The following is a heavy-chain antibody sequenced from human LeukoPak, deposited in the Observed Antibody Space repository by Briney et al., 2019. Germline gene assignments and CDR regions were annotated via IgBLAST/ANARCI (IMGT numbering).Heavy chain of an antibody. Sequence: GGSLRLSCAASGFTFSDYYMSWIRQAPGKGLEWVSYISSSGSTIYYADSVKGRFTISRDNAKNSLYLQMNSLRAEDTAVYYCARVYDSRFSYYYYYYMDVWGRGTTVTVSS. J-gene: IGHJ6*03. V-gene: IGHV3-11*04. CDR2: ISSSGSTI. CDR1: GFTFSDYY. CDR3: ARVYDSRFSYYYYYYMDV. D-gene: IGHD3-16*01.